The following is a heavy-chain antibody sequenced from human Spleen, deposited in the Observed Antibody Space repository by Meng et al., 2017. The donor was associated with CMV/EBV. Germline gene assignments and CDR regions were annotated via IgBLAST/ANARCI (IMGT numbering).Heavy chain of an antibody. D-gene: IGHD3-10*01. CDR3: ARLNYGSGSPVPYYFDY. CDR2: IYYSGST. CDR1: GGSISSGDYY. Sequence: VQPQESGPGLVKPSQTLSLTCTVSGGSISSGDYYWSWIRQPPGKGLEWIGYIYYSGSTYYNPSLKSRVTISVDTSKNQFSLKLSSVTAADTAVYYCARLNYGSGSPVPYYFDYWGQGTLVTVSS. V-gene: IGHV4-30-4*08. J-gene: IGHJ4*02.